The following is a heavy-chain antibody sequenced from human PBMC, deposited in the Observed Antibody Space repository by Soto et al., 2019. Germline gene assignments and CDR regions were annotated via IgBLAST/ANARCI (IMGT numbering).Heavy chain of an antibody. V-gene: IGHV1-69*02. Sequence: QVQLVQSGAEVKKPGSSVKVSCKASGGTFSSYTISWVRQAPGQGLEWMGRIIPILGIANYAQKFQGRVTITADKSTSTAYMELSSLSSEDTAVYYYAREREYCSGGSCSWVDYWGQGTLVTVSS. J-gene: IGHJ4*02. CDR3: AREREYCSGGSCSWVDY. CDR1: GGTFSSYT. CDR2: IIPILGIA. D-gene: IGHD2-15*01.